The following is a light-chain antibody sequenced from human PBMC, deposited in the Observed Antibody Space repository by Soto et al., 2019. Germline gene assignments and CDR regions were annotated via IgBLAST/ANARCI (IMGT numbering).Light chain of an antibody. V-gene: IGLV2-14*01. J-gene: IGLJ3*02. Sequence: QSALTQPASVSGSPGQSITISCTGTSSDVGGYNYVSWYQQHPGKAPKLMIYDVSNRPSGVSNRFFGSKSGNTASLTISGLQAEDEADYYCSSYTSSSGVFGGGTKLTVL. CDR3: SSYTSSSGV. CDR2: DVS. CDR1: SSDVGGYNY.